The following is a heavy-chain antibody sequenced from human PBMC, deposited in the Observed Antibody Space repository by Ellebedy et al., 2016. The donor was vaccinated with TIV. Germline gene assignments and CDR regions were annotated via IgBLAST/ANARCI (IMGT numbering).Heavy chain of an antibody. CDR3: AREKDARIS. V-gene: IGHV3-74*01. CDR2: IKSDGIST. D-gene: IGHD3-3*02. Sequence: PGGSLRLSCAASGFAFNLFRMHWVRQAPGKGPVWVSFIKSDGISTNYADSVRGRFTISRDNAKNMLYLQMNSLTDADTGVYYCAREKDARISWGQGTHVTVSS. CDR1: GFAFNLFR. J-gene: IGHJ4*02.